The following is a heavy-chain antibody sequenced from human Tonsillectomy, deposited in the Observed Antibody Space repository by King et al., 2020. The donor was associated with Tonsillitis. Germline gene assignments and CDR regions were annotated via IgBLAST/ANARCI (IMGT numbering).Heavy chain of an antibody. CDR3: ARGRVGADYFQH. CDR1: GGSFGGFY. Sequence: QVQLQQWGAGLLKPWETLSLTCAVYGGSFGGFYWSWIRQPPGKGLEWIGEINHSGSTKYNPSLKSRVAISVDTSKNQFSLQLSSLTVADTAVYYCARGRVGADYFQHWGQGTLVTVSS. V-gene: IGHV4-34*01. J-gene: IGHJ1*01. CDR2: INHSGST. D-gene: IGHD1-26*01.